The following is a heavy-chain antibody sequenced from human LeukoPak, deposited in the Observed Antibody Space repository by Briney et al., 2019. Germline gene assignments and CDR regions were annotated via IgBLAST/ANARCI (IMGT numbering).Heavy chain of an antibody. CDR1: GFTLSSFG. CDR3: ARGSQSYDY. CDR2: ISSSGSTI. Sequence: GGCLRLSCVASGFTLSSFGMNWVRQAPGKGLEWVSYISSSGSTIYYADSVKGRFTISRDKAKNSLFLQMSSLRDEDTAVYYCARGSQSYDYWGQGTLVTVSS. V-gene: IGHV3-48*02. J-gene: IGHJ4*02.